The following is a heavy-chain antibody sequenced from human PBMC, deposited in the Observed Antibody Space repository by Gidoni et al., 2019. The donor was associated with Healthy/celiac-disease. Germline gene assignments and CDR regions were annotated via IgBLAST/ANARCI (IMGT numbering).Heavy chain of an antibody. V-gene: IGHV5-51*01. J-gene: IGHJ6*03. CDR2: IYPGDSDT. D-gene: IGHD5-18*01. CDR1: GYTFTSYW. CDR3: ARQRRYSYAYGDYYYYYMDV. Sequence: EVQLVQSGAEVKKPGESLKISCKGSGYTFTSYWIGWVRQMPGKGLEWMGIIYPGDSDTRYSPSFQGQVTISADKSISTAYLQWSSLKASDTAMYYCARQRRYSYAYGDYYYYYMDVWGKGTTVTVSS.